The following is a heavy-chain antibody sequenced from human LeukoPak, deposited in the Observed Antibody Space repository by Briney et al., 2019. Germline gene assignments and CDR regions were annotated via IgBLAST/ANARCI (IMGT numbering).Heavy chain of an antibody. CDR3: AKFRRGYPTYYFDY. V-gene: IGHV3-23*01. CDR2: ISGSGGST. D-gene: IGHD3-3*01. CDR1: GFTFSSYA. J-gene: IGHJ4*02. Sequence: GGSLRLSCTASGFTFSSYAMSWVRQAPGKGLEWVSAISGSGGSTYYADSVKGRFTISRDNSKNTLYLQMNSLRAEDTAVYYCAKFRRGYPTYYFDYWGQGTLVTVSS.